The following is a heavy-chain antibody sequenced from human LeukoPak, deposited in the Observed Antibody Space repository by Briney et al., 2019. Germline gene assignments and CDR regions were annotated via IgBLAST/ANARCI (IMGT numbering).Heavy chain of an antibody. CDR3: ARTYCAGDCYSTPMGGYYYYGMDV. V-gene: IGHV7-4-1*02. CDR2: MNIKTGNP. J-gene: IGHJ6*02. CDR1: GYTFTRQA. Sequence: ASVKVSCKGSGYTFTRQAKNWVRQAPGQGLDWMGWMNIKTGNPTYAQGFTGRLVFSLDTSVSTAYLQISSLKAEDTAVYYCARTYCAGDCYSTPMGGYYYYGMDVWGQGTTVTVSS. D-gene: IGHD2-21*02.